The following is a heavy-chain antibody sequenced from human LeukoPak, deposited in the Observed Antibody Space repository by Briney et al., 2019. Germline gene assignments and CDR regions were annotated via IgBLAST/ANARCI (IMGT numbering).Heavy chain of an antibody. J-gene: IGHJ5*02. CDR3: AKCRVETYSSGWCNWLDP. CDR2: IKSDGKT. CDR1: GFTFNTYA. D-gene: IGHD6-19*01. V-gene: IGHV3-23*01. Sequence: PGESLKISCAASGFTFNTYAMSWVRQAPGMGLEWVSAIKSDGKTHYADSVKGRFTISRDNSKNTLSLQMNSLRAEDTALYYCAKCRVETYSSGWCNWLDPWGKGTQVTVSS.